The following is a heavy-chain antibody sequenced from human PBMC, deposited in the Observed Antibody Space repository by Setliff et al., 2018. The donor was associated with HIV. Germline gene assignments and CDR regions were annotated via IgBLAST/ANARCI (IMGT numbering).Heavy chain of an antibody. V-gene: IGHV3-74*01. CDR2: ISPDGRST. Sequence: GGSLRLSCAASGFTFNNYWMNWVRQVPGKGLVWVARISPDGRSTTHADAVKGRFTISRDNSKNTLYLRMNSLRAEDTAVYYCAQAQTSVSGSYYQYLQHWGQGTLVTVSS. D-gene: IGHD3-10*01. CDR3: AQAQTSVSGSYYQYLQH. J-gene: IGHJ1*01. CDR1: GFTFNNYW.